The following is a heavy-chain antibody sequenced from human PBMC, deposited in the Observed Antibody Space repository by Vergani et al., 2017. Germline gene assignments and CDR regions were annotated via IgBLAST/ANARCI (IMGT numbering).Heavy chain of an antibody. CDR1: GYTFTDFY. J-gene: IGHJ6*02. Sequence: VQLVQSGAEVRKPGASVKVSCKASGYTFTDFYMHWVRQAPGQGLGWLGWINPNTGGTNYALKFQGRVTMTRDTSSSTAYMELSRLRSDDTAVYSCARVEGLGSHDKDYYYYGMDAWGQGTTVTVSS. CDR3: ARVEGLGSHDKDYYYYGMDA. V-gene: IGHV1-2*02. D-gene: IGHD3-16*01. CDR2: INPNTGGT.